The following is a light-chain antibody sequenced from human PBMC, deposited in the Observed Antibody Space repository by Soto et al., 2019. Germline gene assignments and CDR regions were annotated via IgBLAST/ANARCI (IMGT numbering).Light chain of an antibody. J-gene: IGLJ3*02. V-gene: IGLV2-8*01. Sequence: QSALTQPPSASGSPGQSVTICCTGTSSDIGGYNYVSWYQQHPGKAPKLIISEVSKRPSGVPDRFSGSKSGNTASLTVSGLRADDEADYYCNSYAGSNNWVFGGGTKLTVL. CDR3: NSYAGSNNWV. CDR1: SSDIGGYNY. CDR2: EVS.